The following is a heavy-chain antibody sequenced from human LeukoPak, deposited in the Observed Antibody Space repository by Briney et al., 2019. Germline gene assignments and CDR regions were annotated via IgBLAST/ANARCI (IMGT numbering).Heavy chain of an antibody. CDR3: ARDFLIAAAIDY. Sequence: GGSLRLSCAASGFTFSSYEMNWVRQAPGKGLEWVSYISSSGSTIYYVDSVKGRFTISRDNAKNSLYLQMNSLRAEDTAVYYCARDFLIAAAIDYWGQGTLVTVSS. J-gene: IGHJ4*02. V-gene: IGHV3-48*03. CDR2: ISSSGSTI. CDR1: GFTFSSYE. D-gene: IGHD6-25*01.